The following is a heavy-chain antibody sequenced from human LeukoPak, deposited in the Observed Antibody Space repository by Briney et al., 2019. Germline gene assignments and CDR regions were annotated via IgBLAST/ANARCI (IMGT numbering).Heavy chain of an antibody. CDR1: SGSISSSNYY. J-gene: IGHJ6*03. CDR2: ISTIGIT. V-gene: IGHV4-61*02. D-gene: IGHD2-15*01. Sequence: SETLSLTCTVSSGSISSSNYYWSWIRQPAGKGLEWIGRISTIGITNYNPSLNSRVTISIDTSKNQFSLKLSTVTAADTAVYYCARDGCGGSCFHYYYYYMDVWGKGTTVTISS. CDR3: ARDGCGGSCFHYYYYYMDV.